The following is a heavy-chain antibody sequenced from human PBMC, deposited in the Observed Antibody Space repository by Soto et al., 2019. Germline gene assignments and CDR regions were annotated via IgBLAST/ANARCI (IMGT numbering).Heavy chain of an antibody. CDR1: GGSFSGYY. V-gene: IGHV4-34*01. Sequence: SETLSLTCAVYGGSFSGYYWSWIRQPPGKGLEWIGEINHSGSTNYNPSLKSRVTISVDTSKNQFSLKLSSVTAADTAVYYCARDTGDIVVVPAPGKTSWFDPWGQGTLVTVSS. D-gene: IGHD2-2*01. J-gene: IGHJ5*02. CDR2: INHSGST. CDR3: ARDTGDIVVVPAPGKTSWFDP.